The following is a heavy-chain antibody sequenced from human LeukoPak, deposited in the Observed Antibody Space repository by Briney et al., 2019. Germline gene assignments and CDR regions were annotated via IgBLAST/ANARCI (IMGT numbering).Heavy chain of an antibody. D-gene: IGHD6-13*01. CDR1: GFTFGSYW. J-gene: IGHJ4*02. V-gene: IGHV3-7*01. CDR3: AREGNIWYYTDY. Sequence: GGSLRLSCAASGFTFGSYWMTWVRQAPGKGLEWVATIKQDGSEKYHVDSVKGRFTISRDDATNSMYLQMNSLTVADTAVYYCAREGNIWYYTDYWGEGALVTVSS. CDR2: IKQDGSEK.